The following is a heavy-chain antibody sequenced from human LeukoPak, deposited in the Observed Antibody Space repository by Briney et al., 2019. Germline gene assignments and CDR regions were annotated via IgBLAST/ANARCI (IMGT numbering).Heavy chain of an antibody. J-gene: IGHJ4*02. CDR2: ISSSSSYI. CDR3: ARAAGTPYYDFWSGYYLGYYFDY. CDR1: GFTFSSYS. V-gene: IGHV3-21*01. Sequence: GGSLRLSCAASGFTFSSYSMNWVRQAPGKGLEWGSSISSSSSYIYYADSVKGRFTIPRDNAKNSLYLQMNSLRAEDTAVYYCARAAGTPYYDFWSGYYLGYYFDYWGQGTLVTVSS. D-gene: IGHD3-3*01.